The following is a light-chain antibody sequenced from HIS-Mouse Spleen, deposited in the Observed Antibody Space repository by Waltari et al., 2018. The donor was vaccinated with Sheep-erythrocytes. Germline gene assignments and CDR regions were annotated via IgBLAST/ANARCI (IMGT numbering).Light chain of an antibody. J-gene: IGLJ2*01. CDR1: SSDVGGYNY. Sequence: QSALTQPRSVSGSPGQSVTISCTGTSSDVGGYNYVSWYQQHPGKAPKLMLYDVSNRPSGVPDRCSGSKSGNPASLTISGLQAEDEADYSCCSYAGSYTFVVFGGGTKLTVL. V-gene: IGLV2-11*01. CDR3: CSYAGSYTFVV. CDR2: DVS.